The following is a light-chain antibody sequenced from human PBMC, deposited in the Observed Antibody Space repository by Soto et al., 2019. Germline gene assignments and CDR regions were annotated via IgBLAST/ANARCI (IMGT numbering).Light chain of an antibody. CDR2: DAS. CDR1: QSISRF. J-gene: IGKJ1*01. Sequence: EIVLTQSPATLSLSPGERATLSCRASQSISRFLARYQHKPGQAPRLLIYDASNRSTGIPARFSGSGSGTDFTLPIRSLEPEDFAGYYCQQRNKWPTWTFGQGTKVELK. V-gene: IGKV3-11*01. CDR3: QQRNKWPTWT.